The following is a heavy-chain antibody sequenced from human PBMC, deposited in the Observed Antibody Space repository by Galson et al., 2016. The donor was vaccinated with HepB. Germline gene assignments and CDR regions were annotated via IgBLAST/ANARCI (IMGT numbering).Heavy chain of an antibody. V-gene: IGHV3-33*01. CDR3: AREWNDGLFGFDY. CDR2: IWYDGTKK. J-gene: IGHJ4*02. D-gene: IGHD1-1*01. Sequence: SLRLSCAASGFNFSNYGMHWVRQDPGKGLEWVAIIWYDGTKKYYADFVKGRFTISRDNSKNTMYLEMNSLRAEDTAIYYCAREWNDGLFGFDYWGQGTLVSVSS. CDR1: GFNFSNYG.